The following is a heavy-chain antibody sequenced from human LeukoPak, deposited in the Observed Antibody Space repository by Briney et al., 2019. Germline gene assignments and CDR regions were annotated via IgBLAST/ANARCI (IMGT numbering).Heavy chain of an antibody. CDR2: ISYDGSNK. D-gene: IGHD3-10*01. CDR1: GFTFSSYG. J-gene: IGHJ4*02. Sequence: GGSLRLSCAASGFTFSSYGMHWVRQAPGKGLEWVAVISYDGSNKYYADSVKGRFTISRDNSKNTLYLQMNSLRAEDTAVYYCAKPWSYGSGSYYDWAPFDYWGQGTLVTVSS. CDR3: AKPWSYGSGSYYDWAPFDY. V-gene: IGHV3-30*18.